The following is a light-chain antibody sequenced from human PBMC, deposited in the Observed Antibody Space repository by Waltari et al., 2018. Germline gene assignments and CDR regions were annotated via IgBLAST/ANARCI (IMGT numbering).Light chain of an antibody. CDR3: QQRSNVLFA. Sequence: EIVLTQSPGTLSLSPGERASLSCRASQIISTSYLAWYQQKPGQAPRLLIYDATRRATGIPDRFSGSGSGTDFTLTISRLEPEDFAVYYCQQRSNVLFAFGPGTKVDFK. CDR2: DAT. V-gene: IGKV3D-20*02. J-gene: IGKJ3*01. CDR1: QIISTSY.